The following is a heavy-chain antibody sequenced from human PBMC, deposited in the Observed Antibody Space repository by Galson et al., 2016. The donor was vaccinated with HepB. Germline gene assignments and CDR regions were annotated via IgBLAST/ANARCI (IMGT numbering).Heavy chain of an antibody. J-gene: IGHJ3*02. Sequence: SVKVSCKASGYTFDTYGISWVRQAPGHGLEWMGYISTYNGNTQYAQNLQGRVTLTTHTSASTAYMELRSLRSDDTAVYFCARDRFIASAATFAFTIWGQGTVVTVSS. D-gene: IGHD6-13*01. CDR3: ARDRFIASAATFAFTI. V-gene: IGHV1-18*01. CDR1: GYTFDTYG. CDR2: ISTYNGNT.